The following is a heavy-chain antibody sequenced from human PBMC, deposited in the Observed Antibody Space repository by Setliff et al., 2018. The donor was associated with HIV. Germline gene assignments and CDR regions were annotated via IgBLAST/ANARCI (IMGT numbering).Heavy chain of an antibody. CDR3: AIDHVTNIAESGYGYTRIDP. Sequence: NPSETLSLTCTVSGGSIISEISWWAWIRQPAGKGPEWLGQIYMRGGTDYNPSLEGRVTISLDTSKNQFSLKLTSVTAADTAVYYCAIDHVTNIAESGYGYTRIDPWGPRISVTVSS. CDR1: GGSIISEISW. D-gene: IGHD5-18*01. V-gene: IGHV4-61*09. J-gene: IGHJ5*02. CDR2: IYMRGGT.